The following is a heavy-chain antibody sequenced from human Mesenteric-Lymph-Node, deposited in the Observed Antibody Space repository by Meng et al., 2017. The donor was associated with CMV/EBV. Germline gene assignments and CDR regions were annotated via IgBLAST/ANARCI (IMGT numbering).Heavy chain of an antibody. CDR2: IVVGSGNT. D-gene: IGHD2-2*01. CDR3: ARDKGCSGTSCAIYYFDY. J-gene: IGHJ4*02. V-gene: IGHV1-58*01. Sequence: SVKVSCKASGFTFTNSAVQWVRQARGQRLEWIGWIVVGSGNTNYAQKFQERVTITRDMSTSTAYMELSSLRSEDTAVYYCARDKGCSGTSCAIYYFDYWGQGTLVTVSS. CDR1: GFTFTNSA.